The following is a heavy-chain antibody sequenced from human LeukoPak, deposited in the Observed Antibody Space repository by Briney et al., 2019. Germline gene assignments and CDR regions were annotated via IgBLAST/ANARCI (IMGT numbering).Heavy chain of an antibody. D-gene: IGHD3-16*02. CDR2: LYYSGNA. CDR1: GGSINSNTYY. Sequence: NSSETLSLTCTVSGGSINSNTYYWGWIRQPQGKGLEWIGSLYYSGNAYYNPSLKSRVTMSVDTSKNQFSLKLTSVTAADTALYYCARHHIVITFGGLIPYTNWFDPWGQATLVTVSS. J-gene: IGHJ5*02. CDR3: ARHHIVITFGGLIPYTNWFDP. V-gene: IGHV4-39*01.